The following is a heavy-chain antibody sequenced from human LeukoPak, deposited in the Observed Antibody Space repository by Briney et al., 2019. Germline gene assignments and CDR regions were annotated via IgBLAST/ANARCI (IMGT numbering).Heavy chain of an antibody. CDR1: GFTFSDYY. J-gene: IGHJ6*02. D-gene: IGHD3-10*01. V-gene: IGHV3-11*04. Sequence: PGGSLRLSCAASGFTFSDYYMSWIRQAPGKGLEWVSYISNGGRSIYYADSVMGRFTISRDNTKNSLYLQMNSLRAEDTAVYYCAIPPLSGTGSSRPLAGMDVWGQGTTVTVSS. CDR2: ISNGGRSI. CDR3: AIPPLSGTGSSRPLAGMDV.